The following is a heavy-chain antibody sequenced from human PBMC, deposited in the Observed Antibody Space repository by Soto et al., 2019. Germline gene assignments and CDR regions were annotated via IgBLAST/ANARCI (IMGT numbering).Heavy chain of an antibody. CDR2: IYPGDSDT. CDR1: GYSFTSYW. Sequence: GESLKISCKGSGYSFTSYWIGWVRQMPGKGLEWMGIIYPGDSDTRYSPSFQGQVTISADKSISTAYLQWSSLKASDTAMYYCARKPNERFYDSSGYPLFDYWGQGTLVTVSS. J-gene: IGHJ4*02. CDR3: ARKPNERFYDSSGYPLFDY. D-gene: IGHD3-22*01. V-gene: IGHV5-51*01.